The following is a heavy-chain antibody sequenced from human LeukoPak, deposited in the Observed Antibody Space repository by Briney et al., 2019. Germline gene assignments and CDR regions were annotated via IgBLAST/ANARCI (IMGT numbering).Heavy chain of an antibody. Sequence: SVKVSCKASGGTFSSYAISWVRQAPGQGLEWMGGIIPIFGTANYAQKFQGRVTIPTDESTSTAYMELSSLRSEDTAVYYCASYYDSSGAPFDYWGQGTLVTVSS. CDR3: ASYYDSSGAPFDY. D-gene: IGHD3-22*01. CDR2: IIPIFGTA. CDR1: GGTFSSYA. J-gene: IGHJ4*02. V-gene: IGHV1-69*05.